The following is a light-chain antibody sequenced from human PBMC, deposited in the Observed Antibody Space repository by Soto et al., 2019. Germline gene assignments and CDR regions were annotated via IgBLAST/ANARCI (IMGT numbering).Light chain of an antibody. CDR3: HQYNSY. J-gene: IGKJ2*01. V-gene: IGKV1-5*01. CDR2: DAS. CDR1: ESIATW. Sequence: DAHMTQSPSTLSASVGDRVTITCRASESIATWLAWYQQKPGKAPKLLIYDASRLESGVPSRFSGGGSGKEFTLTISDLQPDDFATYYCHQYNSYFGQGTKLEI.